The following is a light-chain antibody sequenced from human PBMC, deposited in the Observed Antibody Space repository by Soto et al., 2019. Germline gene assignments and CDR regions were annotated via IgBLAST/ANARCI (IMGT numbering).Light chain of an antibody. CDR1: QSVSSY. CDR2: DAS. V-gene: IGKV3-11*01. J-gene: IGKJ1*01. Sequence: IVMKQPPASLSVSPGERDTLSCRVSQSVSSYLAWYQQKTGQAPRLLIYDASNRATGIPARFSGSGSGTDFTLTISSLEPEDFAVYYCQQRSRSWTFGQGSKVDIK. CDR3: QQRSRSWT.